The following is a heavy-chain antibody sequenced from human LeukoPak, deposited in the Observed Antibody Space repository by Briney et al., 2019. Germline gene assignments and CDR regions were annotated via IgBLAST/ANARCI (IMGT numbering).Heavy chain of an antibody. V-gene: IGHV4-34*01. CDR2: IHHSGGT. J-gene: IGHJ5*02. CDR3: ARATASGSGRAYDR. Sequence: SETLSLTCAVYGESMIGHYWTWIRQPPGKRLEWIGEIHHSGGTNSNPSLKNRVTMSIDMSKNQFSLKPNSVTAADTAVYFCARATASGSGRAYDRWAQGNLVPVSS. D-gene: IGHD3-10*01. CDR1: GESMIGHY.